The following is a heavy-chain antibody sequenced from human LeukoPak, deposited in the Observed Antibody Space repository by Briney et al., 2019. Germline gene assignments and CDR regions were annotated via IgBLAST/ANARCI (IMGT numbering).Heavy chain of an antibody. V-gene: IGHV3-23*01. CDR2: ISGSGGST. Sequence: GGSLRLSCAASGFTFSSYAMSWVRQAPGKGLEWVSTISGSGGSTNYADSEKGRFTISRDNSKNTLYLQMNSLRAEDTAVYYCTKTVGSGGYYIYYFDYWGQGTLVTVSS. CDR3: TKTVGSGGYYIYYFDY. CDR1: GFTFSSYA. D-gene: IGHD3-22*01. J-gene: IGHJ4*02.